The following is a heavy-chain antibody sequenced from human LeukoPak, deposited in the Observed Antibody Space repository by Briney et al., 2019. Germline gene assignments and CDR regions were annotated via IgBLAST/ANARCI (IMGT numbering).Heavy chain of an antibody. CDR1: GFTFSSYA. Sequence: GGSQRLSCADSGFTFSSYAMSWVRQAPGKGLEWVSAISGSGGSTYYADSVKGRFTISRDNSKNTLYLQMNSLRAEDTAVYYCAKVERFTICLDYWGQGTLVTVSS. V-gene: IGHV3-23*01. CDR3: AKVERFTICLDY. CDR2: ISGSGGST. D-gene: IGHD5-24*01. J-gene: IGHJ4*02.